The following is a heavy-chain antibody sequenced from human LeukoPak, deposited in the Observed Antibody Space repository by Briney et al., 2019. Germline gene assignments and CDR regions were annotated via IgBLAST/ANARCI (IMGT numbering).Heavy chain of an antibody. CDR1: GFTFSDYY. CDR2: ISSSGSTI. Sequence: GGSLRLSCAASGFTFSDYYMSWIRQAPGKGLEWVSYISSSGSTIYYTDSVKGRFTISRDNAKNSLYLQMNSLRAEDTAVYYCARRVSPYNWFDPWGQGTLVTVSS. CDR3: ARRVSPYNWFDP. V-gene: IGHV3-11*01. J-gene: IGHJ5*02.